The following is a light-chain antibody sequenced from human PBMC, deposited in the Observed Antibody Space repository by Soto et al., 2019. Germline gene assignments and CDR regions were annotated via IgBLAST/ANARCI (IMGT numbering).Light chain of an antibody. Sequence: ESVLTQSPATLSLSPGERATLSCRASQTVNNYLAWYQQKPGQVPRLLIYNAVTRAAGIPDRFSGSVSGTDFTLTISSREPEDFAVYYCQQRSGRLTFGGGTRVDLK. V-gene: IGKV3-11*01. CDR2: NAV. CDR1: QTVNNY. J-gene: IGKJ4*01. CDR3: QQRSGRLT.